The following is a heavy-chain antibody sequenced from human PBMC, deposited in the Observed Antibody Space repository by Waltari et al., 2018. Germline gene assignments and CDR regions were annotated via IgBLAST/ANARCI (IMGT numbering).Heavy chain of an antibody. J-gene: IGHJ4*02. CDR3: ARDRGRGIYLDS. D-gene: IGHD2-15*01. V-gene: IGHV4-4*02. Sequence: WRWVRQFPGKGLEWIRQVHLSGRTNYNPSRASRVTISIDTSNNLFSLKMPSPTAANTAMYYCARDRGRGIYLDSWGQGTLVTVSP. CDR2: VHLSGRT.